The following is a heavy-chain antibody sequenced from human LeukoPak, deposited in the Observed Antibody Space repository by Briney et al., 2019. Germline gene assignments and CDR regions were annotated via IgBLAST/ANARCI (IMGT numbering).Heavy chain of an antibody. Sequence: PGGSLRLSCAASGFTFSSYSMNWVRQAPGKGLEWVSAISGSGGSTYYADSVKGRFTISRDNSKNTLYLQMNSLRAEDTAVYYCARATTEYYYDSSGYFDYWGQGTLVTVSS. CDR1: GFTFSSYS. V-gene: IGHV3-23*01. J-gene: IGHJ4*02. CDR2: ISGSGGST. D-gene: IGHD3-22*01. CDR3: ARATTEYYYDSSGYFDY.